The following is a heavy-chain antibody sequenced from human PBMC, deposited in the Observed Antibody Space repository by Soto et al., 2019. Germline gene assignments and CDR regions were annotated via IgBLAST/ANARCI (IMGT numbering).Heavy chain of an antibody. Sequence: PGGSLRLSCAASGFTVISNYMSWVRQAPGKGLEWVSVIYSGGSTYYADSVKGRFTISRDNSKNTLYLQMNSLRAEDTAVYYCARVLYSSSWYVDYWGQGTLVTVSS. CDR3: ARVLYSSSWYVDY. J-gene: IGHJ4*02. CDR1: GFTVISNY. CDR2: IYSGGST. D-gene: IGHD6-13*01. V-gene: IGHV3-66*01.